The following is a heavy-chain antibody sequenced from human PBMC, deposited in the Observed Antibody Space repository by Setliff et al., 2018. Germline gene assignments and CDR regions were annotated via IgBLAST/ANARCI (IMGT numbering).Heavy chain of an antibody. J-gene: IGHJ4*02. V-gene: IGHV4-30-4*08. CDR1: GGSISSGDYY. Sequence: SETLSLTCTVSGGSISSGDYYWSWIRQPPGKGLEWIAYIYYIGSTYYNPSLKSRVTISVDTSKNQFSLNLTSVTAADTAVYYCARFLYCTSTSCPVTFDYWGQGTLVTVS. CDR2: IYYIGST. CDR3: ARFLYCTSTSCPVTFDY. D-gene: IGHD2-2*01.